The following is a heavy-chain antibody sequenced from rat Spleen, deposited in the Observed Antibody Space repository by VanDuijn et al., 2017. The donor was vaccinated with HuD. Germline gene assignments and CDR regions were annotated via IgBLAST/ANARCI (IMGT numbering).Heavy chain of an antibody. Sequence: EVQLQESGPGLVKPSQSLSLTCSVTGYSITSTYRWNWIRKFPGNKLEWMGYINSAGNTNYNPSLKSRISIIRDTSKNQFFLQVNSLSTEDTATYYCARSEGTHYYLPFADWGQGSLVTVSS. D-gene: IGHD1-12*02. CDR3: ARSEGTHYYLPFAD. CDR1: GYSITSTYR. CDR2: INSAGNT. J-gene: IGHJ3*01. V-gene: IGHV3-3*01.